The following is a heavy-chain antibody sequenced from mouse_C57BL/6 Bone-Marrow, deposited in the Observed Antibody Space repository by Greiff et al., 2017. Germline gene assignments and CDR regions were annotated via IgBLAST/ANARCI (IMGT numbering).Heavy chain of an antibody. J-gene: IGHJ4*01. V-gene: IGHV5-9-1*02. D-gene: IGHD2-1*01. CDR3: TRDKKTGYYAPHYYAMDY. CDR2: ISSGGDYI. Sequence: EVNVVESGEGLVKPGGSLKLSCAASGFTFSSYAMSWVRQTPEKRLEWVAYISSGGDYIYYADTVKGRFTISRDNARNTLYLQMSSLKSEDTAMYYCTRDKKTGYYAPHYYAMDYWGQGTSVTVAS. CDR1: GFTFSSYA.